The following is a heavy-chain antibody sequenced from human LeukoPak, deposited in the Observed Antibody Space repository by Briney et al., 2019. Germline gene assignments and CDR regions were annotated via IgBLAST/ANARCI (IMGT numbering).Heavy chain of an antibody. J-gene: IGHJ4*02. D-gene: IGHD2-2*01. Sequence: SETLSLTCAVYGGSFSGYYWSWIHQPPGKGLEWIGEINHSGSTNYNPSLKSRVTISVDTSKNQFSLKLSSVTAADTAVYYCARRGYCSSTSCYRPFDYWGQGTLVTVSS. V-gene: IGHV4-34*01. CDR3: ARRGYCSSTSCYRPFDY. CDR1: GGSFSGYY. CDR2: INHSGST.